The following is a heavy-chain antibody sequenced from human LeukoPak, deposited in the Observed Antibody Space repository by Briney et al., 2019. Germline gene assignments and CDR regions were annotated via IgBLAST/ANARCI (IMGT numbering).Heavy chain of an antibody. D-gene: IGHD6-19*01. Sequence: PSETLSLTCTVSGGSISSSSYYWGWIRQPPGKGLEGIGSIYYSGSTYYNPSLKSRVTIYVDTSTNPFSLKLSSLPAADPAVYYCARHFFPSSGWSPETASWGPGTLVTVSS. V-gene: IGHV4-39*01. CDR2: IYYSGST. CDR3: ARHFFPSSGWSPETAS. CDR1: GGSISSSSYY. J-gene: IGHJ5*02.